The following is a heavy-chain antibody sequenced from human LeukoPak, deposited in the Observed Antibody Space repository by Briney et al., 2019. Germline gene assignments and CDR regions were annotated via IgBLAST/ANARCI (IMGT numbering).Heavy chain of an antibody. Sequence: GASVKVSCKASGYTFTSYGISWVRQAPGQGLEWMGWISAYNGNTNYAQKLQGRVTMTTDTSTSTAYMELRSLRSDDTAVYYCARLRVTYYYGSGSYSPGDYFDYWGQGTLVTVSS. CDR3: ARLRVTYYYGSGSYSPGDYFDY. CDR2: ISAYNGNT. D-gene: IGHD3-10*01. V-gene: IGHV1-18*01. CDR1: GYTFTSYG. J-gene: IGHJ4*02.